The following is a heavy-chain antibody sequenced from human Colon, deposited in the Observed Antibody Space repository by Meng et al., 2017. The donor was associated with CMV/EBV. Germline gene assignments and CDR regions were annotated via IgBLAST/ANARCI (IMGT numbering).Heavy chain of an antibody. CDR2: ITSSSSFI. D-gene: IGHD1-14*01. V-gene: IGHV3-21*01. Sequence: GESLKISCAASGFNLGPYEMNWVRQAPGTGLQWVASITSSSSFIYYADSVKGRFTISRDNAKSSLYLQMNDLQVDDTAVYYCARGLGTPTWGQGTLVTVSS. CDR3: ARGLGTPT. J-gene: IGHJ5*02. CDR1: GFNLGPYE.